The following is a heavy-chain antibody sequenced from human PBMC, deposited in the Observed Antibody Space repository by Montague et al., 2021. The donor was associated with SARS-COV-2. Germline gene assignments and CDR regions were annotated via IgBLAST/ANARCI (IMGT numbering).Heavy chain of an antibody. Sequence: SETLSLTCAVYGGSFSGYYWSWIRQPPGKGLEWIGEINHSGSTNYNLSLKSRVTISVDMSKNQFSLKLSSVTAADTAVYYCARARQDVVVPTLGIGAYYYYYYMDVWGKGTTVTVSS. CDR3: ARARQDVVVPTLGIGAYYYYYYMDV. CDR1: GGSFSGYY. J-gene: IGHJ6*03. CDR2: INHSGST. V-gene: IGHV4-34*01. D-gene: IGHD2-2*01.